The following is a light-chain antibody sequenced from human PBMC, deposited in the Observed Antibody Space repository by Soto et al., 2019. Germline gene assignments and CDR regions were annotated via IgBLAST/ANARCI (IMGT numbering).Light chain of an antibody. CDR2: EVS. CDR1: SSDVGGYNY. V-gene: IGLV2-14*01. CDR3: SSYTSSSTLLYV. Sequence: QAVVTQPASVSGSPGQSITISCTGTSSDVGGYNYVSWYQQHPGKAPKPMIYEVSNRPSGVSNRFSGSKSGNTASLTISGLQAEDEADYYCSSYTSSSTLLYVFGTGTKVTVL. J-gene: IGLJ1*01.